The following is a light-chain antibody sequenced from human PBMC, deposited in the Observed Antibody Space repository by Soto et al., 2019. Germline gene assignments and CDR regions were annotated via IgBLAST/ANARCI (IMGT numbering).Light chain of an antibody. CDR1: SSNIGNNY. V-gene: IGLV1-51*01. CDR2: DNN. J-gene: IGLJ1*01. Sequence: QAVVTQPPSVSAAPGQKVTISCSGSSSNIGNNYVSWYQQLPGTAPKLLIYDNNKRPSGIPDRFSGSKSGTSATLGITGLQTGDEADYYCGTWDSSLSAGYVFGTGTKVTVL. CDR3: GTWDSSLSAGYV.